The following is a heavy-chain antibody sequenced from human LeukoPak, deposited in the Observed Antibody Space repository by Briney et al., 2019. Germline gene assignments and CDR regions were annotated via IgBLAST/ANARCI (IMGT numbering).Heavy chain of an antibody. V-gene: IGHV3-53*01. J-gene: IGHJ3*02. D-gene: IGHD3-16*02. Sequence: GGSLRLSCAASGFTFSTNYMSWVRQAPGKGLEWVSVIYSGGSPYYADSVKGRFTISRDNSKNTLYLQMNSLRAEDTAVYYCAKDLTFGGVIVLTSGAFDIWGQGTMVTVSS. CDR1: GFTFSTNY. CDR3: AKDLTFGGVIVLTSGAFDI. CDR2: IYSGGSP.